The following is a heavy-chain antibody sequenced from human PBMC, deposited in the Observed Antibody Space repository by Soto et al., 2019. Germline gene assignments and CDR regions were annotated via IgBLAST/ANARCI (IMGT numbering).Heavy chain of an antibody. Sequence: SETLSLTCTVSGGSISSSSYYWGWIRQPPGKGLEWIGSIYYSGSTYYNPSLKSRVTISVDTSKNQFSLKLSSVTAADTAVYYCARHSSSSISGSPSKPFDYWGQGTLVTVSS. D-gene: IGHD6-6*01. V-gene: IGHV4-39*01. CDR1: GGSISSSSYY. CDR3: ARHSSSSISGSPSKPFDY. J-gene: IGHJ4*02. CDR2: IYYSGST.